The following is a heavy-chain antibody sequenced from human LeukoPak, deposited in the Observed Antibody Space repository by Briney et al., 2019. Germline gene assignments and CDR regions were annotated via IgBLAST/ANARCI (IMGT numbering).Heavy chain of an antibody. D-gene: IGHD1-1*01. CDR2: INSDGSST. Sequence: PGGSLRLSCAASGFTFSSYWMHWVRQAPGKGLVWVSRINSDGSSTSYADSVKGRFTISRDNAKNTLYLQMNSLRAEDTAVYYCARIERPYNWNVGYYYYYYMDVWGKGTTVTVSS. CDR3: ARIERPYNWNVGYYYYYYMDV. J-gene: IGHJ6*03. CDR1: GFTFSSYW. V-gene: IGHV3-74*01.